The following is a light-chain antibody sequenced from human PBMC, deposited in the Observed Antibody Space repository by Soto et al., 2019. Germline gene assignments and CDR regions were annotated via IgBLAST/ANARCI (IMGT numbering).Light chain of an antibody. Sequence: DIQMTQSPSSLSASVEDRFIITCRASQSISNHLNWYQQTPGKAPKLLIFAASSLQSGVPSRFSGSRSGPDFTLTISSLQPEDFATYYCQQGYSSPPTFGQVPKEDIK. CDR2: AAS. J-gene: IGKJ1*01. CDR1: QSISNH. CDR3: QQGYSSPPT. V-gene: IGKV1-39*01.